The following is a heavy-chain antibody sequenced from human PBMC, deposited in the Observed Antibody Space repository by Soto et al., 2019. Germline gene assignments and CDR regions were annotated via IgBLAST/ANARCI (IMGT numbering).Heavy chain of an antibody. CDR3: ARHRQLGDYYGSGGSYYYYGMDV. J-gene: IGHJ6*02. V-gene: IGHV4-39*01. Sequence: SETLSLTCTVSGGSISSSSYYWGWIRQPPGKGLEWIGSIYYSGSTYYNPSLKSRVTISVDTSKNQFSLKLSSVTAADTAVYYCARHRQLGDYYGSGGSYYYYGMDVWGQGTTVTVS. D-gene: IGHD3-10*01. CDR1: GGSISSSSYY. CDR2: IYYSGST.